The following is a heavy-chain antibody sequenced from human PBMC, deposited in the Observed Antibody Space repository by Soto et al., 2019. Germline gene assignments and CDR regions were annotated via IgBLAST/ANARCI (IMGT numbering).Heavy chain of an antibody. D-gene: IGHD1-26*01. J-gene: IGHJ4*02. CDR2: IYWDDDK. V-gene: IGHV2-5*02. Sequence: QITLRESGPTLVKPTETLTLTCTFSGFSLITSQVGVGWIRQPPGKALEWLTLIYWDDDKRYSPSLKSRLTXTXHTPKNQVVLTMTNMDPVDTATYYCARLYGGSYFDHWGQGTLVTVSS. CDR1: GFSLITSQVG. CDR3: ARLYGGSYFDH.